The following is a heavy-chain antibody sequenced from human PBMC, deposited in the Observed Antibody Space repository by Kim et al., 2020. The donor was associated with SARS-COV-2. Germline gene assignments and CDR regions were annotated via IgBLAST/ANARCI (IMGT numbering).Heavy chain of an antibody. D-gene: IGHD2-2*01. Sequence: RVTISVDTSKNQFSLKLSSVTAADTAVYYCARGNSGSSTRYYYYYYGMDVWGQGTTVTVSS. V-gene: IGHV4-31*02. J-gene: IGHJ6*02. CDR3: ARGNSGSSTRYYYYYYGMDV.